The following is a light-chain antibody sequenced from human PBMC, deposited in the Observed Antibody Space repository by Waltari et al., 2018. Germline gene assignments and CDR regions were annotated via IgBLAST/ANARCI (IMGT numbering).Light chain of an antibody. CDR3: QQLNIYPLT. CDR1: QGISSY. Sequence: DIQLTQSPSFLSASVGDRVTITCRASQGISSYLAWYQQKLGKAPKPLIYAASTLQSGVPSRFSGSGSGTEFTLTISSLQPEDFATYYCQQLNIYPLTFGGGTKVEIK. CDR2: AAS. J-gene: IGKJ4*01. V-gene: IGKV1-9*01.